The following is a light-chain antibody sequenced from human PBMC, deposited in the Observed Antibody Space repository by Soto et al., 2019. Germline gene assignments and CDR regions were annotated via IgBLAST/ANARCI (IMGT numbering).Light chain of an antibody. CDR2: DAS. V-gene: IGKV3-11*01. CDR3: QQLNSYPIT. J-gene: IGKJ5*01. CDR1: QSVMTY. Sequence: IVLTQSTVTLSLSPGERATLSCRASQSVMTYLAWYQVKPGQAPRLLIYDASRRASGVPARFSGSGSGTEFTLTISSLQPEDFATYYCQQLNSYPITFGQGTRLEIK.